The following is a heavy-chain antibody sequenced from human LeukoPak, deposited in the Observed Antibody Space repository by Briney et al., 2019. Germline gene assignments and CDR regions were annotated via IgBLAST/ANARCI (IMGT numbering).Heavy chain of an antibody. D-gene: IGHD5-18*01. Sequence: GGSLRLSCAASGFTFSSYSINWVRQAPGKGLEWVSSISSSSSYIYYADSVKGRFTISRDNAKNSLYLQMNSLRAEDTAVYYCARGREYSFDAFDIWGQGTMVTVSS. CDR2: ISSSSSYI. J-gene: IGHJ3*02. CDR1: GFTFSSYS. V-gene: IGHV3-21*01. CDR3: ARGREYSFDAFDI.